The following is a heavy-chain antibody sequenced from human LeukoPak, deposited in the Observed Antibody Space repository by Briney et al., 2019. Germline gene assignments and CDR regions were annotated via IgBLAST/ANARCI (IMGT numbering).Heavy chain of an antibody. CDR1: GFTFSSYG. J-gene: IGHJ4*02. CDR3: AKDRNYYGSGEPFDY. V-gene: IGHV3-30*02. D-gene: IGHD3-10*01. Sequence: PGGSLRLSCAASGFTFSSYGMHWVRQAPGKGLEWVAFIRYDGSNKYYADSVKGRFTISRDNSKNTLYLQMNSLTADHTAVYYCAKDRNYYGSGEPFDYWGQGTLVTVSS. CDR2: IRYDGSNK.